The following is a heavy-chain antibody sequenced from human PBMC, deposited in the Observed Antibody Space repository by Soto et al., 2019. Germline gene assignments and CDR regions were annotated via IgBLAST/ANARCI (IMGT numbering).Heavy chain of an antibody. CDR2: SSAYNGNT. D-gene: IGHD2-15*01. V-gene: IGHV1-18*01. Sequence: QVQLVQSGAEVKKPGASVKVSCTASGYTFTSYGFSWVRQAPGLGLEWMGWSSAYNGNTNYAQTLQGRVTMTTDTPTSTAYMELGSVRSDDTTVYYCARGGDIVVVVASTDDACDILGQGTMVTVSS. J-gene: IGHJ3*02. CDR3: ARGGDIVVVVASTDDACDI. CDR1: GYTFTSYG.